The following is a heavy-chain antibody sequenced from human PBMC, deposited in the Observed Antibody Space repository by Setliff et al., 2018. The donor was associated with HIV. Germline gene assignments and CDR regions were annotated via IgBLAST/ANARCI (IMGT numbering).Heavy chain of an antibody. CDR3: ARVRSCSSSSCYLVYYYYYGMDV. D-gene: IGHD2-2*01. Sequence: SETLSLTCAVYGGSFSGYYWSWIRQPPGKGLEWIGEIIHTGSTNYNPSLKSRVTISVDTSKNQFSLRLSSVTAADTAVYYCARVRSCSSSSCYLVYYYYYGMDVWGHGSTVTVSS. V-gene: IGHV4-34*12. CDR2: IIHTGST. J-gene: IGHJ6*02. CDR1: GGSFSGYY.